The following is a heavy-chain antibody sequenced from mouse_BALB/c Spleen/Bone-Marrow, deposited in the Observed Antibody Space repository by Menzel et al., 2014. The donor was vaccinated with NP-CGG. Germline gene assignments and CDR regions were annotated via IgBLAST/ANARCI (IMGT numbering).Heavy chain of an antibody. CDR1: GFTFSNYW. CDR2: IRLKSNNYAT. J-gene: IGHJ3*01. V-gene: IGHV6-6*02. Sequence: QPGGGLVQPGGSMKLSCVASGFTFSNYWMNWVRQSPEKGLEWVAEIRLKSNNYATHYAESVKGRFTISRDDSKSSVYLQMNDLRAEDTGIYYCTTGFAYWGQGTLVTVSA. CDR3: TTGFAY.